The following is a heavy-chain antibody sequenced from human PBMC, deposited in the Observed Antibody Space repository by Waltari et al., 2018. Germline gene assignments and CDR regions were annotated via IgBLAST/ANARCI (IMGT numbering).Heavy chain of an antibody. CDR3: ATPYGDYVYYFDY. CDR2: IYYSGST. Sequence: QLQLQESGPGLVKPSETLSLTCTVSGGSISSSSYYWGWIRQPPGKGLEWIGSIYYSGSTYYNPTLKSRVTISVDTSKNQFSLKLSSVTAADTAVYYCATPYGDYVYYFDYWGQGTLVIVSS. V-gene: IGHV4-39*01. CDR1: GGSISSSSYY. J-gene: IGHJ4*02. D-gene: IGHD4-17*01.